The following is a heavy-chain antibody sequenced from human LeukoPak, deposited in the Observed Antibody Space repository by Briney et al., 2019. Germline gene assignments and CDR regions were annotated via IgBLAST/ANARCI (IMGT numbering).Heavy chain of an antibody. V-gene: IGHV3-74*01. Sequence: GGSLRLSCAASGFTFSSYWMHWVRQAPGKGLVWVSRINSDGSSTRYADSVKGRFTISRDNSKNTLYLQMNSLRAEDTAVYYCAKAVATVTTGLFDYWGQGTLVTVSS. J-gene: IGHJ4*02. CDR1: GFTFSSYW. D-gene: IGHD4-17*01. CDR2: INSDGSST. CDR3: AKAVATVTTGLFDY.